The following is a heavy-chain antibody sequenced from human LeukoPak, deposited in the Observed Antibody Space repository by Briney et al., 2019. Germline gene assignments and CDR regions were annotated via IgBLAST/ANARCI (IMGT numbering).Heavy chain of an antibody. CDR3: ARQAGIAVAGYYHY. V-gene: IGHV5-51*01. J-gene: IGHJ4*02. Sequence: GESLKNSCKGSGYSTTSYRMGRVRQIPGKGLEWMGIIYPGDSDTRYSPSFQGQVTISTDKSISTAYLQWSSLKASDTAMYYCARQAGIAVAGYYHYWGQGTLVTVSS. CDR1: GYSTTSYR. D-gene: IGHD6-19*01. CDR2: IYPGDSDT.